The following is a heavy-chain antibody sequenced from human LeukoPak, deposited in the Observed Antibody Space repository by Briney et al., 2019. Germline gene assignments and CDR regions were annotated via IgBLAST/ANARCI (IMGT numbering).Heavy chain of an antibody. V-gene: IGHV3-48*03. J-gene: IGHJ4*02. CDR1: GFTFSDYE. Sequence: GGSLRLSCAASGFTFSDYEMNWVRQAPGKGLEWILHISTSGSIIHYADSVKGRFTISRDNAKNSLYLQMNSLRAEDTAVYYCAREQWELPHLLTYWGQGTLVTVSS. CDR3: AREQWELPHLLTY. D-gene: IGHD1-26*01. CDR2: ISTSGSII.